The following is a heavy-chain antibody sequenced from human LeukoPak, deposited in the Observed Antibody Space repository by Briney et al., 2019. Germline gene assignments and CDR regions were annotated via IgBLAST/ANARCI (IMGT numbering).Heavy chain of an antibody. D-gene: IGHD3-10*01. Sequence: GASVKVSCKASGYTFTSYYMHWVRQAPGQGLEWMGIINPSGGSTSYAQKFQGRVTMTRDTSTSTVYMELSSLGSEDTAVYYCARDRYYGSGTTPLGYWGQGTLVTVSS. CDR3: ARDRYYGSGTTPLGY. J-gene: IGHJ4*02. CDR2: INPSGGST. V-gene: IGHV1-46*03. CDR1: GYTFTSYY.